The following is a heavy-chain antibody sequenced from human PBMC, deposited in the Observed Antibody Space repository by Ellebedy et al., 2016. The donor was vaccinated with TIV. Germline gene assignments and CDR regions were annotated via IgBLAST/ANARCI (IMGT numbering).Heavy chain of an antibody. CDR3: EKSMEY. CDR2: INQDGSEK. D-gene: IGHD6-6*01. V-gene: IGHV3-7*01. CDR1: GFIFSNSW. J-gene: IGHJ4*02. Sequence: GESLKISCAASGFIFSNSWVMWVRQAPGKGLEWVANINQDGSEKYYVGSVKGRFTISRDNAKNSLYLQMSSLRAEDTAVYYCEKSMEYWGQGTLVTVSS.